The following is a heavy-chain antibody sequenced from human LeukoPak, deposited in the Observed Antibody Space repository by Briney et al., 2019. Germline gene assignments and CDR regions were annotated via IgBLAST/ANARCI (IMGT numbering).Heavy chain of an antibody. J-gene: IGHJ4*02. Sequence: GGSPRLSCAASGFTFSSYWMHWVRQVPGKGLVWVSRISSDGNITTYAEAVKGRFTISRDNAKNTLYVQMNSLRAEDTAVYYFAREQKTGDSRYFDYGGQGDLVTVSS. CDR2: ISSDGNIT. CDR1: GFTFSSYW. CDR3: AREQKTGDSRYFDY. D-gene: IGHD7-27*01. V-gene: IGHV3-74*01.